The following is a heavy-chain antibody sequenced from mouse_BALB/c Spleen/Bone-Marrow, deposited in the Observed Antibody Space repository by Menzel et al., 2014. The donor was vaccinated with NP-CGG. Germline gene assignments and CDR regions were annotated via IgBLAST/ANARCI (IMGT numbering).Heavy chain of an antibody. J-gene: IGHJ3*01. V-gene: IGHV1-7*01. Sequence: VQLQESGAELAKPGASVKMSCKASGYTFTSYWMHWVRQRPGQGLEWIGYINPSTGYTEYNQRFKDKATSAAVKSSTTAYMQLSSLTSEESAVYYCARDDYDAFAYWGQGTLVTVSA. CDR2: INPSTGYT. CDR3: ARDDYDAFAY. CDR1: GYTFTSYW. D-gene: IGHD2-4*01.